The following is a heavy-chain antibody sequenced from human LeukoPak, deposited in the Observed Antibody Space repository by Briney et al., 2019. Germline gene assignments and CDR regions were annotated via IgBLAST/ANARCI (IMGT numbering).Heavy chain of an antibody. V-gene: IGHV4-39*01. D-gene: IGHD6-13*01. J-gene: IGHJ4*02. CDR1: SGSISSSNYY. CDR3: ARPSVGTFDY. Sequence: SETLSLACTVSSGSISSSNYYWGWIRQPPGKGLEWIGNIYYSGSTYYNPSLKSRVTISVDTSKNQFSLKLTSVTAADTAVYYCARPSVGTFDYRGQGTLVTVSS. CDR2: IYYSGST.